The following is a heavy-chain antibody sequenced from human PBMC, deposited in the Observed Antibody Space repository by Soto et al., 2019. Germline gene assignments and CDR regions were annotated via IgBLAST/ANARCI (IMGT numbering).Heavy chain of an antibody. CDR1: GFTFGDYA. Sequence: PGGSLRLSCTASGFTFGDYAMSWFRQAPGKGLEWVGFIRSKAYGGTTEYAASVKGRFTISRDDSKSIAYLQMNSLKTEDTAVYYCTRVLGGWELLAAFDIWGQGTMVTVS. D-gene: IGHD1-26*01. J-gene: IGHJ3*02. CDR3: TRVLGGWELLAAFDI. V-gene: IGHV3-49*03. CDR2: IRSKAYGGTT.